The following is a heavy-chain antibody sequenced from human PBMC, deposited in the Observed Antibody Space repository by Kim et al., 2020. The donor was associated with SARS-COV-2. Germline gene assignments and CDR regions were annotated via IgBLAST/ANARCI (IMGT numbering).Heavy chain of an antibody. CDR1: GGSISSSGYY. V-gene: IGHV4-39*01. Sequence: SETLSLTCTAAGGSISSSGYYWGWIRQPPGKGLEWIGSIYYSGSTYYNPALKSRVTISVDTSKNQFSLKLSPVTAADTAVYYCAGRGVAITQGLLQFQQPGSFDIWAQGTMLTVSS. CDR3: AGRGVAITQGLLQFQQPGSFDI. CDR2: IYYSGST. D-gene: IGHD6-19*01. J-gene: IGHJ3*02.